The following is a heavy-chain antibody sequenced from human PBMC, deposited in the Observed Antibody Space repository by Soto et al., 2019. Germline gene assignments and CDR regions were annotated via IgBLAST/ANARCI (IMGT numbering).Heavy chain of an antibody. Sequence: QVQLVESGGGVVQPGRSLRLSCAASGFTFSSYGMHWVRQAPGKGLEWVAVIWYDGSNKYYADSVKGRFTISRDNSKNTLYLQMNSLRAEDTAVYYCARATDSSGYYYWPRYYYYYGMDVWGQGTTVTVSS. CDR1: GFTFSSYG. CDR3: ARATDSSGYYYWPRYYYYYGMDV. D-gene: IGHD3-22*01. CDR2: IWYDGSNK. J-gene: IGHJ6*02. V-gene: IGHV3-33*01.